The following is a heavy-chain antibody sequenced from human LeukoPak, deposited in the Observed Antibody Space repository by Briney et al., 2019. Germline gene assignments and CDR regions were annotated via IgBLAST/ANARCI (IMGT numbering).Heavy chain of an antibody. CDR2: ITSSSNYI. Sequence: PGGSLRLSCAASGFTFSSYAMHWVRQAPGKVLEWLSSITSSSNYIYYADSVKGRFTISRDNVQNSLYLQMNSLRAEDTAMYYCARDRGYFDNWGQGTLVTVSS. CDR1: GFTFSSYA. V-gene: IGHV3-21*01. J-gene: IGHJ4*02. CDR3: ARDRGYFDN.